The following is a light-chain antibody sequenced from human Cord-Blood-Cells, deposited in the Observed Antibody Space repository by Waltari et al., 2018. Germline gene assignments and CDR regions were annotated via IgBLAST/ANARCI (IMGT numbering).Light chain of an antibody. CDR1: SSNIGSNT. J-gene: IGLJ2*01. Sequence: QSVLTQPPSASGTPGQRVTISCSGSSSNIGSNTVHWYQQLPGTAPKLLIYSNKQRPSGVPDRFSGSKSGTSASLAISGLQSEDEADYYCAAWDDSLNVVFGGGTKLTVL. CDR2: SNK. CDR3: AAWDDSLNVV. V-gene: IGLV1-44*01.